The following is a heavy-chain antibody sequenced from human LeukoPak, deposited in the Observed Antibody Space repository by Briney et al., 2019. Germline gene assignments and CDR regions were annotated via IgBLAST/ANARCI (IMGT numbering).Heavy chain of an antibody. CDR3: AKHWSRFDY. CDR1: GFTFSNYA. J-gene: IGHJ4*02. D-gene: IGHD2-8*02. Sequence: GGSLRLSCAASGFTFSNYAMSCVREAPGNGREWVSAIIGIVGGTYYADSVKGRFTISRDNSRNTLFLQMNSLRAEDTDVYYCAKHWSRFDYWGQGTLDTVSS. CDR2: IIGIVGGT. V-gene: IGHV3-23*01.